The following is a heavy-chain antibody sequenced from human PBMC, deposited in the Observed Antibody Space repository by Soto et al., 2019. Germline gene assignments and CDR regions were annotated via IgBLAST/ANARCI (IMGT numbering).Heavy chain of an antibody. CDR2: INAGNGNT. Sequence: ASVKVSCKASGYTFSSYAMHWVRQAPGQRLEWMGWINAGNGNTKYSQKFQGRVTITRDTSASTAYMELSSLRSEDTAVYYCARGTLAAAGTDWFDPWGHGTLVTVSS. J-gene: IGHJ5*02. CDR3: ARGTLAAAGTDWFDP. D-gene: IGHD6-13*01. CDR1: GYTFSSYA. V-gene: IGHV1-3*01.